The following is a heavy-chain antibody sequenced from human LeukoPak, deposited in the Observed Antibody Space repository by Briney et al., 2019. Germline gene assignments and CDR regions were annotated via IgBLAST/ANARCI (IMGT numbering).Heavy chain of an antibody. J-gene: IGHJ5*02. CDR3: ARDCGLRGSGSYYTNWFDP. V-gene: IGHV4-4*07. CDR2: IYTSGNT. Sequence: SETLSLTCTVSGGSISSYYWSRILQPAGKGLEWIGRIYTSGNTNYNPSLKSRVTMSVDTSKNQFSLKLSSVTAADTAVYYCARDCGLRGSGSYYTNWFDPWGQGTLVTVSS. CDR1: GGSISSYY. D-gene: IGHD3-10*01.